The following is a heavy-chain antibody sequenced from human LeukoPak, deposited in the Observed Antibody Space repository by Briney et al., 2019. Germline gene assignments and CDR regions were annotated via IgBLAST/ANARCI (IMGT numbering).Heavy chain of an antibody. D-gene: IGHD2-2*01. CDR3: ARGERSSTHAFDI. CDR2: IYSGGST. J-gene: IGHJ3*02. CDR1: GFTVSSNY. Sequence: PGGSLRLSCAASGFTVSSNYMSWVRQAPGKGLEWVSVIYSGGSTYYPDSVKGRFTISRDNSKNTLYLQMNSLRAEDTAVYYCARGERSSTHAFDIWGQGTMVTVSS. V-gene: IGHV3-53*01.